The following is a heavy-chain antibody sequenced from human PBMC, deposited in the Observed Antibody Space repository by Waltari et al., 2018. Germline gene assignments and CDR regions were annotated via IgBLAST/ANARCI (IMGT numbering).Heavy chain of an antibody. CDR1: W. CDR2: MRPDESQK. Sequence: WTTLLSQAEGKGVGWVANMRPDESQKYYVDSVKGRFTISRDNAKNSLYLQMNSLRVEDTAVYYCARDVDYWGQGTLVTVSS. CDR3: ARDVDY. V-gene: IGHV3-7*01. J-gene: IGHJ4*02.